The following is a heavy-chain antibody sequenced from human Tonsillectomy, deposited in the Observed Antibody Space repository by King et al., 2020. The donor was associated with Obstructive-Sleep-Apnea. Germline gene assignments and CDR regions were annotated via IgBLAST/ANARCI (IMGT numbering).Heavy chain of an antibody. J-gene: IGHJ6*02. CDR3: AKAIGIGYYHLGTQKRPYYNYGMDV. Sequence: VQLVESGGGVVQPGRSLRLSCAVSGFTFSTYGMHWVRHAPGKGLEWVAVISDDGNNKYYADSVKGRFTISRDNSKNTLYLQMNSLRAEDTAVYYCAKAIGIGYYHLGTQKRPYYNYGMDVWGQGTTVTVSS. CDR2: ISDDGNNK. V-gene: IGHV3-30*18. D-gene: IGHD3-10*01. CDR1: GFTFSTYG.